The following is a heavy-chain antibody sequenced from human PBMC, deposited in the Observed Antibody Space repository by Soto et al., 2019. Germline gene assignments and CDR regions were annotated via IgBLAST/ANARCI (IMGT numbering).Heavy chain of an antibody. CDR2: ISSSSSYR. CDR3: ARAASGFLTDY. CDR1: GFIFSDYY. D-gene: IGHD3-9*01. Sequence: QVQLVESGGGLVQPVGSLRLSCAASGFIFSDYYMSWIRQAPGKGLEYVSYISSSSSYRNYADSVKGRFTISRDNAKNSLYLQMNSLRAEDTAVYYCARAASGFLTDYWGQGTLVTVSS. J-gene: IGHJ4*02. V-gene: IGHV3-11*06.